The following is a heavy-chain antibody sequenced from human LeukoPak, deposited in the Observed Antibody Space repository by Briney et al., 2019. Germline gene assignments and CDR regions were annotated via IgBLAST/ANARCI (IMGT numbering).Heavy chain of an antibody. D-gene: IGHD3-10*01. V-gene: IGHV3-23*01. CDR3: AKASTMVRGVISYYYYGMDV. Sequence: GGSLRLSCAASGFTFSSYAMSWVRQAPGKGLEWVSAISGSGGSTYYADSVKGRFTISRDNSKNTLYLQMNSLRAEDTAVYYCAKASTMVRGVISYYYYGMDVWGQGTTVTVSS. CDR2: ISGSGGST. CDR1: GFTFSSYA. J-gene: IGHJ6*02.